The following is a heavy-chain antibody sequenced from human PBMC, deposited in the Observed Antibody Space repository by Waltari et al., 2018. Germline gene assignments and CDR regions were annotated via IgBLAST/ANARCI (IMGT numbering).Heavy chain of an antibody. CDR2: MEAIGQTV. D-gene: IGHD1-1*01. V-gene: IGHV1-69*14. Sequence: QVHLVQGGADVKRPGSSVTVACRASIGDFGKHGLAWVRQAADGSLEWKGQMEAIGQTVADAQKCQGRVSISLDSLSRSGQVELTSGASNDTAVYFCAAVGTVMSGRGTTESFTAWGQGT. CDR1: IGDFGKHG. CDR3: AAVGTVMSGRGTTESFTA. J-gene: IGHJ1*01.